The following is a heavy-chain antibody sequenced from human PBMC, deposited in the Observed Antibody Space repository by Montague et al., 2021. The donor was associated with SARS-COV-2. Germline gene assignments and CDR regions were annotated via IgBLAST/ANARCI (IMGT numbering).Heavy chain of an antibody. CDR3: ARGLYNWNYEHWFDT. CDR1: GGSVGSSHYY. Sequence: SETLSLTCTVSGGSVGSSHYYWAWIRQPPGKGLEWIGTIYYSGSTYNNPSPRSRVTIDVDASTNQFSLKLHSVTAADTAVYFCARGLYNWNYEHWFDTWGQGTLVTVSS. J-gene: IGHJ5*02. V-gene: IGHV4-39*01. D-gene: IGHD1-7*01. CDR2: IYYSGST.